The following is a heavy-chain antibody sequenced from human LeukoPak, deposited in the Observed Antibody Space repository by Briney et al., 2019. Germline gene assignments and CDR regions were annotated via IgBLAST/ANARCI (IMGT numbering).Heavy chain of an antibody. J-gene: IGHJ5*02. V-gene: IGHV3-7*01. CDR1: GFTFSSYW. Sequence: GGPLRLSCAASGFTFSSYWMSWVRQAPGKGLEWVANIKQDGSEKYYVDSVKGRFTISRDNAKNSLYLQMNSLRAEDTAVYYCARDDCSSISCYHNWFDPWGQGTLVTVSS. CDR2: IKQDGSEK. CDR3: ARDDCSSISCYHNWFDP. D-gene: IGHD2-2*01.